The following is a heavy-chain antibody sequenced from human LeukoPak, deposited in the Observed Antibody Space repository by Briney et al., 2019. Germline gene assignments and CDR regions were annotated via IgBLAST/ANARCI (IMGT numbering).Heavy chain of an antibody. CDR2: VSTSSTHT. CDR1: GFTFSAYS. Sequence: PGGSLRLSCAASGFTFSAYSMNWVRQAPGKGLEWVSSVSTSSTHTHYADSVKGRFTISRDNAKNSLYLQMSSLRAEDTAVYYCARDPSGYNTAFDIWGQGTMVTVSS. V-gene: IGHV3-21*01. D-gene: IGHD5-24*01. J-gene: IGHJ3*02. CDR3: ARDPSGYNTAFDI.